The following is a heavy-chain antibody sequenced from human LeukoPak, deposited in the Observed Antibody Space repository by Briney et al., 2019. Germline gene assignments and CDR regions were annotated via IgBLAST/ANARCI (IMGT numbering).Heavy chain of an antibody. CDR1: GFTFDDYA. Sequence: GGSLRLSCAASGFTFDDYAMHWVRQAPGKGLEWVSGISWNSGSIGYADSVKGRFTISRDNAKNTLYLQMNSLRAEDTAVYYCARAKQWLDRNYYYYYGMDVWGQGTTVTVSS. CDR3: ARAKQWLDRNYYYYYGMDV. V-gene: IGHV3-9*01. CDR2: ISWNSGSI. D-gene: IGHD6-19*01. J-gene: IGHJ6*02.